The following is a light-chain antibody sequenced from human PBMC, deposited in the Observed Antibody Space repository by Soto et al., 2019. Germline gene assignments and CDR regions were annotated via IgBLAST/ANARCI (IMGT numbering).Light chain of an antibody. CDR2: WAS. J-gene: IGKJ2*01. V-gene: IGKV4-1*01. CDR3: QQHISHPHT. CDR1: QSVLFTSTNKNY. Sequence: DIVMTQSPASLAVSVGETGTIKCKSSQSVLFTSTNKNYLDWYQQKEGQPPRLLRFWASTRESGVPDRFSGKGSGTEFTLSISNLQADDVAVYYCQQHISHPHTFGQGTKLEIK.